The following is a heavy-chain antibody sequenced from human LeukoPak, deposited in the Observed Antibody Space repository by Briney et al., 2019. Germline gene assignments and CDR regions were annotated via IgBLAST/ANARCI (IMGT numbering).Heavy chain of an antibody. CDR3: ARDRNWGKSSWYLDL. CDR2: IWYDGSDQ. CDR1: GFTFSGFG. J-gene: IGHJ2*01. D-gene: IGHD7-27*01. V-gene: IGHV3-33*01. Sequence: PGRCLRLSCAASGFTFSGFGMHCVRQAPGNGREWVAVIWYDGSDQRHADSVKGRFTVSRDNPKNMVYLQMTSLGAEDTAVYYCARDRNWGKSSWYLDLWGRGNLVTVSS.